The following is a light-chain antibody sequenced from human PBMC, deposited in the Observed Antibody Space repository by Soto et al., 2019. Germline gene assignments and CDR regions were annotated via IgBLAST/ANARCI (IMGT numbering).Light chain of an antibody. J-gene: IGKJ1*01. CDR3: QQYGSSSWT. CDR2: GAS. V-gene: IGKV3-20*01. Sequence: EIVFTQSPGTLSLSPGERATLSCRASQSVSSSYLAWYQQKPGQAPRLLIYGASSRATGIPDRFSGSGSGTDFTLTISRLEPEDFAVYYCQQYGSSSWTFGRGTKVDIK. CDR1: QSVSSSY.